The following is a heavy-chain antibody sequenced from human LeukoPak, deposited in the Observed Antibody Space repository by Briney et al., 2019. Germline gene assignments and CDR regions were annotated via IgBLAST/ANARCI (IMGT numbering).Heavy chain of an antibody. V-gene: IGHV4-59*01. CDR1: GGSISSYY. D-gene: IGHD4-11*01. CDR2: IYYSGST. J-gene: IGHJ4*02. Sequence: PSETLSLTCTVSGGSISSYYWSWIRQPPGKGLEGIGYIYYSGSTNYNPSLKSRVTISVDTSTNQFSLKLTSVTAADTAVHYCARERDYSSGFDSWGQGTRVTVSS. CDR3: ARERDYSSGFDS.